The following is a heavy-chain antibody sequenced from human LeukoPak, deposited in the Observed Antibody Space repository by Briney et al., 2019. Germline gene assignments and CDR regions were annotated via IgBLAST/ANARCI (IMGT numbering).Heavy chain of an antibody. J-gene: IGHJ4*02. CDR3: AGRPTGYSSGYIH. CDR2: ISGSAHKI. V-gene: IGHV3-23*01. CDR1: GITFSNYA. Sequence: GGSLRLSCVASGITFSNYAVSWVRQAPEKGLDWVSVISGSAHKIRYADSVKGRFTISRDNSENIVYLQMNNLRVEDTAVYYCAGRPTGYSSGYIHWGQGTLITVSS. D-gene: IGHD5-18*01.